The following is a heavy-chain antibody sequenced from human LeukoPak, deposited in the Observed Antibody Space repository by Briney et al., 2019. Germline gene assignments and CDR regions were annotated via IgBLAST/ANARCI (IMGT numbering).Heavy chain of an antibody. Sequence: GGSLRLSCAASGFTFSSYAMSWVRQAPGKGLEWVSAISGSGGSTYYADSVKGRFTISRDNAKNTLYLQMNSLRAEDTAVYYCARDDTASFKVWGKGTTVTVSS. CDR2: ISGSGGST. D-gene: IGHD5-18*01. CDR3: ARDDTASFKV. CDR1: GFTFSSYA. V-gene: IGHV3-23*01. J-gene: IGHJ6*04.